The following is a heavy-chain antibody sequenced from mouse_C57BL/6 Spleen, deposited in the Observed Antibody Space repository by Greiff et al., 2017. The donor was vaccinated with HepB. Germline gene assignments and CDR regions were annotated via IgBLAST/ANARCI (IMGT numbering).Heavy chain of an antibody. D-gene: IGHD2-2*01. CDR1: GYTFTDYY. CDR2: INPYNGGT. J-gene: IGHJ1*03. CDR3: ARSPSTMVTPWYFDV. Sequence: VQLKQSGPVLVKPGASVKMSCKASGYTFTDYYMNWVKQSHGKSLEWIGVINPYNGGTSYNQKFKGKATLTVDKSSSTAYMELNSLTSEDSAVYYCARSPSTMVTPWYFDVWGTGTTVTVSS. V-gene: IGHV1-19*01.